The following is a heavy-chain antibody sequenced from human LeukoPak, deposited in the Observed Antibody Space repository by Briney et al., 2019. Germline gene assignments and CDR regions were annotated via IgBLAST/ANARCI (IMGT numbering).Heavy chain of an antibody. CDR1: GGSIYNSAYY. CDR2: IYYSGST. V-gene: IGHV4-39*07. D-gene: IGHD6-19*01. Sequence: SETLSLTCTVSGGSIYNSAYYWGWIRQPPGKGLEWIGSIYYSGSTYYNPSLKSRVTISVDTSKNQFSLKLSSVTAADTAVYYCARDYPRRGIAVAGQNYWGQGTLVTVSS. J-gene: IGHJ4*02. CDR3: ARDYPRRGIAVAGQNY.